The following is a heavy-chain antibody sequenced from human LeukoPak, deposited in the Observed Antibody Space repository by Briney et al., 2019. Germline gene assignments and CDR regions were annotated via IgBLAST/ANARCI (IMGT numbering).Heavy chain of an antibody. Sequence: SETLSLTCTVSGGSIRSYYWSWTRQPPGKGLEWIGYIYYSGSTNYNPSLKSRVSISVDTSKNQFSLKLSSVTAADTAVYYCARTGSTVTMLYPFDHWGQGTLVTVSS. CDR3: ARTGSTVTMLYPFDH. J-gene: IGHJ4*02. V-gene: IGHV4-59*01. CDR1: GGSIRSYY. CDR2: IYYSGST. D-gene: IGHD4-17*01.